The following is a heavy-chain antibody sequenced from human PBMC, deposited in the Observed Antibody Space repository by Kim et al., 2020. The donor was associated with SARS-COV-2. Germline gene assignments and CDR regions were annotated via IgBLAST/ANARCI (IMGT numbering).Heavy chain of an antibody. J-gene: IGHJ4*02. V-gene: IGHV4-34*01. Sequence: SETLSLTCAVYGGSFSGYYWSWIRQPPGKGLEWIGEINHSGSTNYNPSLKSRVTISVDTSKNQFSLKLSSVTAADTAVYYCVSADSRIAADYIDYWGQGTLVTVSS. CDR1: GGSFSGYY. CDR2: INHSGST. CDR3: VSADSRIAADYIDY. D-gene: IGHD6-13*01.